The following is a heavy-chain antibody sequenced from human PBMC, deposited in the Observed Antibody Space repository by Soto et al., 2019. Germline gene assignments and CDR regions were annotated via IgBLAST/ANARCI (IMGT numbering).Heavy chain of an antibody. CDR2: IYYTGST. D-gene: IGHD7-27*01. Sequence: QVQLQESGPGLVKPSETLSLTCTVSSGSISTYYWSWIRQPPGKGLEWMGYIYYTGSTNYNPSLKTRVAISMDTSKNQCSLNLSSVTAADTAVYYCAGAPNGAYFDFWGLGTLVTVSS. CDR3: AGAPNGAYFDF. CDR1: SGSISTYY. J-gene: IGHJ4*02. V-gene: IGHV4-59*01.